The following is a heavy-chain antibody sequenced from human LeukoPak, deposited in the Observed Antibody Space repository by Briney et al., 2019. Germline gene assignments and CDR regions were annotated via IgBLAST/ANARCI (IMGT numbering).Heavy chain of an antibody. Sequence: GSSVKVSCKASGGTFSSYAISWVRQAPGQGLEWMGGIIPIFGTANYAQKFQGRVTITADESTSTAYMELSSLRSEDTAVYYCALLDYGETRAWFDPWGQGTLVTVSS. V-gene: IGHV1-69*01. D-gene: IGHD4-17*01. CDR1: GGTFSSYA. CDR3: ALLDYGETRAWFDP. J-gene: IGHJ5*02. CDR2: IIPIFGTA.